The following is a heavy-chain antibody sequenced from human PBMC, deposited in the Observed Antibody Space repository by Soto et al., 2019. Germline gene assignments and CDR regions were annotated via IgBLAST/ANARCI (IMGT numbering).Heavy chain of an antibody. D-gene: IGHD6-13*01. CDR3: ARDGLVSSSNFDY. V-gene: IGHV1-18*01. J-gene: IGHJ4*02. Sequence: QVQLVQSGAEVKKPGASVKVSCKASGYTFTSYGISWVRQAPGQGLEWMGWISAYDGNTNYAQKLQGRVTLTTDTSTITAYMERRSLRSDDTAVYSCARDGLVSSSNFDYWGKVTLVTFSS. CDR2: ISAYDGNT. CDR1: GYTFTSYG.